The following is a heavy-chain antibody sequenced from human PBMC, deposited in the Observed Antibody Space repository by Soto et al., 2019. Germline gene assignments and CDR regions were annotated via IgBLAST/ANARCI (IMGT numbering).Heavy chain of an antibody. CDR2: IYYSGST. CDR3: ARAREWEPIDY. J-gene: IGHJ4*02. CDR1: GGSVSSGSYY. D-gene: IGHD1-26*01. V-gene: IGHV4-61*01. Sequence: ETLSLTCTVSGGSVSSGSYYWSWIRQPPGKGLEWIGYIYYSGSTNYNPSLKSRVTIPVDTSKNQFSLKLSSVTAADTAVYYCARAREWEPIDYWGQGTLVTVSS.